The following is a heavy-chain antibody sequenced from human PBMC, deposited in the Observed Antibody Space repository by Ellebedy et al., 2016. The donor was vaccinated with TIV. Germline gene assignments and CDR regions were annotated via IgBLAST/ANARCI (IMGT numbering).Heavy chain of an antibody. J-gene: IGHJ6*02. CDR1: GYTFTAYH. Sequence: ASVKVSCKASGYTFTAYHMHWVRQAPGQGLEWLGWINPDSGVTNLAQKFQGRVTMTRDTSINTAYMQLSRLESDDTAVYYCARVRRGSSGMDVWGQGTTVTVSS. V-gene: IGHV1-2*02. CDR2: INPDSGVT. D-gene: IGHD6-13*01. CDR3: ARVRRGSSGMDV.